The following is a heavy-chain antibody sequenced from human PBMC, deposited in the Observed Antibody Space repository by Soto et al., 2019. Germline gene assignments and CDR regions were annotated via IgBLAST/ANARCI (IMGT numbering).Heavy chain of an antibody. Sequence: SETLSLTCTVSGVTVSSDAYYWSWIRQHPGKGLEWIGNIYHTGSTYYTPSLKSRLVISLDTSKNQFSLRLSSVTAADTAVYSCARYSFSGSRWSKFDYWGQGTLVTVSS. J-gene: IGHJ4*02. CDR3: ARYSFSGSRWSKFDY. CDR1: GVTVSSDAYY. V-gene: IGHV4-31*03. CDR2: IYHTGST. D-gene: IGHD6-13*01.